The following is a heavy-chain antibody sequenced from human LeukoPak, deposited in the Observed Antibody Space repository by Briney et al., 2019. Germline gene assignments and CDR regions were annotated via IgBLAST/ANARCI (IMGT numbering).Heavy chain of an antibody. V-gene: IGHV3-23*01. CDR1: GFTFSSYA. CDR3: AKVGIWGSSGWYLDY. Sequence: GGSLRLSCAASGFTFSSYAMTWVRQAPGKGLEWVSTISSSSGSTYSADSVKGRFTISRDNSKNTLYLQMNSLRAEDTALYYCAKVGIWGSSGWYLDYWGQGTLVTVSP. D-gene: IGHD6-19*01. J-gene: IGHJ4*02. CDR2: ISSSSGST.